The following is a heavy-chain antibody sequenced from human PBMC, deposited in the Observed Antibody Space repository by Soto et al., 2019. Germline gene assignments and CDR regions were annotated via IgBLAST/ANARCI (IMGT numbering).Heavy chain of an antibody. Sequence: SETLSLTCTVSGGSITSGGYYWSWIRQHPGKGLEWIGYIYYSGSTYYNPSIKSRVTISVDTSKNPCSLKLSSVTAADTAVYYCARDFHDYGGNIPYWYFDYWGQGTLVTVAS. D-gene: IGHD4-17*01. J-gene: IGHJ4*02. CDR2: IYYSGST. V-gene: IGHV4-31*03. CDR1: GGSITSGGYY. CDR3: ARDFHDYGGNIPYWYFDY.